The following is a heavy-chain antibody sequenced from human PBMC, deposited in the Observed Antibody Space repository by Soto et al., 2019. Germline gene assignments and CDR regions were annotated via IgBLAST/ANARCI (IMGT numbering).Heavy chain of an antibody. J-gene: IGHJ3*02. CDR2: IGTAGDT. CDR1: GFTFSSHD. D-gene: IGHD3-9*01. Sequence: GGSLRLSCAASGFTFSSHDMHWVRQATGKGLEWVSAIGTAGDTYYPGSVKGRFTISRENAKNSLYLQMNSLRAGDTAVYYCARAYYDILTGAYDAFDIWGQGTMVTVSS. V-gene: IGHV3-13*04. CDR3: ARAYYDILTGAYDAFDI.